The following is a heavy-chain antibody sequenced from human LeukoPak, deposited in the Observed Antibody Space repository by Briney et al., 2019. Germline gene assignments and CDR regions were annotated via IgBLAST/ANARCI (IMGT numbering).Heavy chain of an antibody. Sequence: GGSLRLSCAASGFTVSSNYMSWVRQAPGKGLEWVSYISSSGSTIYYADSVKGRFTISRDNAKNSLYLQMNSLRAEDTAVYYCARSSRLTFDYWGQGTLVTVSS. V-gene: IGHV3-11*04. CDR2: ISSSGSTI. CDR3: ARSSRLTFDY. CDR1: GFTVSSNY. J-gene: IGHJ4*02. D-gene: IGHD6-6*01.